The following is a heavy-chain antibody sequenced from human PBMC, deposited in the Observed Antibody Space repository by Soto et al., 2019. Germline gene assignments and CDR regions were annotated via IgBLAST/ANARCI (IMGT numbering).Heavy chain of an antibody. Sequence: QVQLVQSGAEEKKPGASVKVSCKASGYTFTSYAMHWVRQAPGQRLEWMGWINAGNGNTKYSQKFQGRVTITRDTPASTAYMGLRGRRSEDTAVYTWGRRLLVVTALDYWGQGTLVTVSS. CDR1: GYTFTSYA. D-gene: IGHD2-21*02. V-gene: IGHV1-3*05. CDR3: GRRLLVVTALDY. J-gene: IGHJ4*02. CDR2: INAGNGNT.